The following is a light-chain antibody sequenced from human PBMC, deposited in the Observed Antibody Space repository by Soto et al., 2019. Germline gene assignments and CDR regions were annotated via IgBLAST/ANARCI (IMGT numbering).Light chain of an antibody. Sequence: EIVMTQSPATLSVSPGERATLSCRASQSVGRNLAWYQQKPGQAPRLLIYGASTRATGIPARFSGSGSGTEFTLTICSLQSEDFAIYSCQQYNHWPPLTFGGGTKVEIK. CDR2: GAS. CDR3: QQYNHWPPLT. J-gene: IGKJ4*01. CDR1: QSVGRN. V-gene: IGKV3-15*01.